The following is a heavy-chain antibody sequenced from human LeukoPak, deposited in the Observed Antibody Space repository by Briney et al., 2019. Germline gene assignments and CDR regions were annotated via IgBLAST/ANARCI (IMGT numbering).Heavy chain of an antibody. D-gene: IGHD2-15*01. Sequence: PGGSLRLSCAASGFTFSGSPMHWVRQASGKGLEWVGRIRSKANSYASAYAASGKGRFTISRDDSKNKAYLQMNSLKTEDTAVYYCTRQTSGGSCYRWGQGTLVTVSS. CDR1: GFTFSGSP. CDR2: IRSKANSYAS. J-gene: IGHJ5*02. V-gene: IGHV3-73*01. CDR3: TRQTSGGSCYR.